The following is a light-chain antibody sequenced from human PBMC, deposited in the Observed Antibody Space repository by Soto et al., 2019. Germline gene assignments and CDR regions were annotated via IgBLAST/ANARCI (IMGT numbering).Light chain of an antibody. CDR2: GSS. CDR3: QQRSNWPPELT. J-gene: IGKJ4*01. Sequence: EIVMTQSPATLSVSPGERATLSCRASQSVSSNLAWYQQKPGQAPRLLIYGSSNRPSGIPDRFSGGGSRTDFTRTISRLEPEDFAVYYCQQRSNWPPELTFGGGTKVDIK. V-gene: IGKV3D-20*02. CDR1: QSVSSN.